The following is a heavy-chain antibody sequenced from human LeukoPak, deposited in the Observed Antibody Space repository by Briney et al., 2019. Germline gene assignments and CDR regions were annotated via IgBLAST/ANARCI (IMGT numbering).Heavy chain of an antibody. V-gene: IGHV5-51*01. D-gene: IGHD6-19*01. CDR2: IYSGDSDT. Sequence: IIYSGDSDTRYNPSFQGQVTISVDKSIYTAYLQWNSLKASDTAMYYCARQTGWYDAFDIWGQGTMVTVSS. CDR3: ARQTGWYDAFDI. J-gene: IGHJ3*02.